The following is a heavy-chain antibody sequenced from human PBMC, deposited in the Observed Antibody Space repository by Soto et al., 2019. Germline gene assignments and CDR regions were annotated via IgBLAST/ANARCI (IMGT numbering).Heavy chain of an antibody. CDR3: AKDTSTRYLTGDAFDI. D-gene: IGHD7-27*01. J-gene: IGHJ3*02. CDR2: ISGSGGST. V-gene: IGHV3-23*01. CDR1: GFTFSSYA. Sequence: GESLKISCAASGFTFSSYAMSWVRQAPGKGLEWVSAISGSGGSTYYADSVKGRFTISRDNSKNTLYLQMNSLRAEDTAVYYCAKDTSTRYLTGDAFDIWGQGTMVTVSS.